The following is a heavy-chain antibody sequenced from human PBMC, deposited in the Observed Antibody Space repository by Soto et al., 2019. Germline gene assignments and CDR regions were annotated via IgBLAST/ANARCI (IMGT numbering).Heavy chain of an antibody. Sequence: SETLSLTCTVSGGSISSGDYYWSWIRQPPGKGLEWIGYIYYSGSTYYNPSLKSRVTISVDTSKNQFSLKLSSVTAADTAVYYCARAQMSSERLTDYWGQGTLVTVSS. CDR3: ARAQMSSERLTDY. CDR1: GGSISSGDYY. CDR2: IYYSGST. J-gene: IGHJ4*02. D-gene: IGHD1-26*01. V-gene: IGHV4-30-4*01.